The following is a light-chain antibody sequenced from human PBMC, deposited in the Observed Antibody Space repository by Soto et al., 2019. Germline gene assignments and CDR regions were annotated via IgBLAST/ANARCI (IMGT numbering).Light chain of an antibody. CDR3: PQYNSYPVT. V-gene: IGKV1-5*03. CDR1: QSISSW. Sequence: DIQMTQSPSTLSASVGDRVTTTCRASQSISSWLAWYQQKPGKAPKLLIYQASTLESGVPSRFSGGGSGTAFTLTIASLQPDDFAAYYCPQYNSYPVTFGGGTRVEIK. CDR2: QAS. J-gene: IGKJ4*01.